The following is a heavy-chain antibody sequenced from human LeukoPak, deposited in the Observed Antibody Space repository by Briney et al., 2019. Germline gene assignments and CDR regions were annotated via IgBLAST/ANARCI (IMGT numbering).Heavy chain of an antibody. CDR2: INPNSGGT. CDR3: ARVWVDVGNVGSFDY. CDR1: GYTFTGYY. J-gene: IGHJ4*02. V-gene: IGHV1-2*02. Sequence: ASVKVSCKSSGYTFTGYYMHWVRQAPGQGVEWMGWINPNSGGTNYAQKFQGRVTMTRDMSISTAYMELSRLRSDDTAVYYCARVWVDVGNVGSFDYWGQGSLVTVSS. D-gene: IGHD7-27*01.